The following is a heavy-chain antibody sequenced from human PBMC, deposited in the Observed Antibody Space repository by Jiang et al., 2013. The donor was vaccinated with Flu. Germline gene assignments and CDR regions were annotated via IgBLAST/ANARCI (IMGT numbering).Heavy chain of an antibody. CDR2: ISASGGST. CDR1: GFTLTSYG. D-gene: IGHD6-19*01. CDR3: AKSKQRLPTDDFYFDS. J-gene: IGHJ4*02. Sequence: VQLLESGGDLVQPGGSLRVSCAASGFTLTSYGMSWVRQAPGKGLDWVSFISASGGSTYYGDSVKGRFTISRDISKNTLYLQMNSLRAEDTAVYYCAKSKQRLPTDDFYFDSWGQGTLVTVSS. V-gene: IGHV3-23*01.